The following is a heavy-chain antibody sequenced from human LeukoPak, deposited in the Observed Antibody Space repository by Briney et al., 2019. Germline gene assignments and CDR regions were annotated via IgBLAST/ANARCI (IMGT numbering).Heavy chain of an antibody. D-gene: IGHD3-3*01. CDR2: IRSRNYGGKI. CDR3: SRAPNYDFWLDC. Sequence: GGSLRLSXTGSGFTFGDSGINWVRQAPGKGLEWVGFIRSRNYGGKIEYAASVRGRFTISRDDSESIAYLQMNNLKSEDSAVYYCSRAPNYDFWLDCWGQGTLITVSS. V-gene: IGHV3-49*04. J-gene: IGHJ4*02. CDR1: GFTFGDSG.